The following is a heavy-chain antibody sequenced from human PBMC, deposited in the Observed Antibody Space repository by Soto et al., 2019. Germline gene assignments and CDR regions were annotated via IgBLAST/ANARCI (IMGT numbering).Heavy chain of an antibody. CDR1: GFTFSSYG. D-gene: IGHD3-16*02. V-gene: IGHV3-33*01. CDR3: ASRIFIPYYFDY. Sequence: GGSLRLSCAASGFTFSSYGMHWVRRAPGKGLEWVAVIWYDGSNKYYADSVKGRFTISRDNSKNTLYLQMNSLRAEDTAVYYCASRIFIPYYFDYWGQGTLVTVSS. J-gene: IGHJ4*02. CDR2: IWYDGSNK.